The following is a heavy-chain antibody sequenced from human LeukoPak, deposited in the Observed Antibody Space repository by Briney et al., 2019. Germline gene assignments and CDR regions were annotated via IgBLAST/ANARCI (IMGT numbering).Heavy chain of an antibody. CDR3: AGDKTTGGWYEFDY. CDR2: ISNDGDT. V-gene: IGHV3-53*01. D-gene: IGHD6-19*01. J-gene: IGHJ4*02. CDR1: GFTVSRNY. Sequence: GGSLRLSCAASGFTVSRNYMSWVRQGPGKGLECVSVISNDGDTYYADSVKGRFTISRDTSKNTVSLQMNSLRAEDTAVYYCAGDKTTGGWYEFDYWGQGTLVTVSS.